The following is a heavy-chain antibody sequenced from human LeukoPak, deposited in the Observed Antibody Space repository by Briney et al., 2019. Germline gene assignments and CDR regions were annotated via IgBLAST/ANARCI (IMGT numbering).Heavy chain of an antibody. J-gene: IGHJ5*02. CDR1: GGSISSSSYY. CDR3: ASRSAAGNSGQWFDP. CDR2: IHYSGST. D-gene: IGHD6-13*01. Sequence: PSETLSLTCTVSGGSISSSSYYWGWIRQPPGKGLEWIGSIHYSGSTYYNPSLKSRVTISVDTSKNQFSLKLTSVTAADTAVYYCASRSAAGNSGQWFDPWGQGTLVTVSS. V-gene: IGHV4-39*01.